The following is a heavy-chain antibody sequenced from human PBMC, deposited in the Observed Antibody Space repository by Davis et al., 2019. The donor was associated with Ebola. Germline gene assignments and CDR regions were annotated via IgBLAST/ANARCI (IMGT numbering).Heavy chain of an antibody. D-gene: IGHD5-24*01. Sequence: GESLKISCLASGFTFGNYNMNWLRQTPGKGLEWVSYISTSGSTIYYADSVKGRFTISRDNAKNTLYLQMNSLRAEDTAVYYCARGSEMANPADGDYWGQGTLVTVSS. J-gene: IGHJ4*02. CDR2: ISTSGSTI. CDR3: ARGSEMANPADGDY. CDR1: GFTFGNYN. V-gene: IGHV3-48*04.